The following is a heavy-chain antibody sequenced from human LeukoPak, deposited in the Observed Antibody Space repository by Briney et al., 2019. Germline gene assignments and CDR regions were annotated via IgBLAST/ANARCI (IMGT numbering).Heavy chain of an antibody. J-gene: IGHJ6*03. CDR3: TKTKDIYGPSGYYYMDV. CDR2: INRDGSGQ. V-gene: IGHV3-7*03. CDR1: GFIFSSYW. Sequence: PGGSLRLSCAASGFIFSSYWMTWVRQAPGKGLEWVANINRDGSGQDYADSVKGRFTISRDNARNSLSLQMNSLRAEDTAVFYCTKTKDIYGPSGYYYMDVWGKGTTVSVSS. D-gene: IGHD3-3*02.